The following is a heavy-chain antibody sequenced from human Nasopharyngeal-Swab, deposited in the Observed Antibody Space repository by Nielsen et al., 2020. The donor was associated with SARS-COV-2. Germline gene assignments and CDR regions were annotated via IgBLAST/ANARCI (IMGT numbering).Heavy chain of an antibody. D-gene: IGHD1-26*01. V-gene: IGHV3-48*02. J-gene: IGHJ1*01. CDR3: VRDVAMVGATLDT. CDR2: VSRSSSRS. Sequence: VRQAPGKGLEWVAYVSRSSSRSYYADSVEGRFTISSDNPKNSLFLQMDSLRDEDTAVYFCVRDVAMVGATLDTWGQGTLVTVSS.